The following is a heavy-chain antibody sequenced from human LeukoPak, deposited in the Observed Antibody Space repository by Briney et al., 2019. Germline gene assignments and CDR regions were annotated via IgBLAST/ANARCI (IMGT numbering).Heavy chain of an antibody. CDR1: GYSISSGYY. J-gene: IGHJ4*02. V-gene: IGHV4-38-2*02. CDR3: ARRTTIFGVVTKYYFDY. Sequence: PSETLSLTCTVSGYSISSGYYWGWIRQPPGKGLEWIGCIYHSGGTYYNPSLKSRVTISVDTSKNQFSLKLSSVTAADTAVYYCARRTTIFGVVTKYYFDYWGQGTLVTVSS. CDR2: IYHSGGT. D-gene: IGHD3-3*01.